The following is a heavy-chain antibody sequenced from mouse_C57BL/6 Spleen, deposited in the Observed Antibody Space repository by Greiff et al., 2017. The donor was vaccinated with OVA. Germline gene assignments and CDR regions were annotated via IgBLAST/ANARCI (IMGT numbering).Heavy chain of an antibody. J-gene: IGHJ3*01. V-gene: IGHV2-2*01. CDR2: IWSGGST. CDR1: GFSLTSYG. CDR3: ARNGVLRPWFAY. D-gene: IGHD1-1*01. Sequence: VQLQQSGPGLVQPSQRLSITCTVSGFSLTSYGVHWVRQSPGQGLEWLGVIWSGGSTDYNAAFIYRLSIRKDNSKSQFFFKMNSLQADDTAIYYWARNGVLRPWFAYWGQGTLVTVSA.